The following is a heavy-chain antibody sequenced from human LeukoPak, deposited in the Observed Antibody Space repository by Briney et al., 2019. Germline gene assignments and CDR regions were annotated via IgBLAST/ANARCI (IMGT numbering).Heavy chain of an antibody. J-gene: IGHJ5*02. Sequence: PSQTPSLTSTVSRGSISSYYWSWIRQPPRTGLEWMGYIYNSGSTNSNPSLKRRVTISVDTSKSQFCLKLSSVTGADTAVYYCARWDPGPNWFDPWGQGTLVTVSS. D-gene: IGHD1-14*01. CDR2: IYNSGST. CDR1: RGSISSYY. CDR3: ARWDPGPNWFDP. V-gene: IGHV4-59*01.